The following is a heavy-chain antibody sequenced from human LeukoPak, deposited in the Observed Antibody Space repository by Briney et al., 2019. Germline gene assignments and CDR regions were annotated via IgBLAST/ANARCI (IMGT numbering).Heavy chain of an antibody. J-gene: IGHJ4*02. V-gene: IGHV1-18*01. D-gene: IGHD4-17*01. CDR2: ISAHNGNT. Sequence: GASVKVSCKASGYTFTSYGISWVRQAPGQGLEWMGWISAHNGNTNYAQKLQGRVTMTTDTSTSTAYMELRSLRSDDTAVYYCARSDYGDFRAPFDYWGQGTLVTVSS. CDR1: GYTFTSYG. CDR3: ARSDYGDFRAPFDY.